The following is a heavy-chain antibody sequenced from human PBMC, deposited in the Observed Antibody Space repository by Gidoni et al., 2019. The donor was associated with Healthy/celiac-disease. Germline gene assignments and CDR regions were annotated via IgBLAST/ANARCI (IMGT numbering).Heavy chain of an antibody. V-gene: IGHV3-30*18. J-gene: IGHJ4*02. CDR3: AKDYSVVRMTPFDY. Sequence: QVQLVESGGGVVQPGRSLRLSCAASGFTFSSYGMHWVRQAPGKGLEWVAVISYDGSNKYYADSVKGRFTISRDNSKNTLYLQMNSLRAEDTAVYYCAKDYSVVRMTPFDYWGQGTLVTVSS. CDR1: GFTFSSYG. D-gene: IGHD3-22*01. CDR2: ISYDGSNK.